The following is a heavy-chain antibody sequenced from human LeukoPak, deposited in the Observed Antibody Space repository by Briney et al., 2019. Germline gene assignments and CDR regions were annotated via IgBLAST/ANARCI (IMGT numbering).Heavy chain of an antibody. Sequence: GGSLRLSCAASGFRFDDYGMSWVRQRPGKGLEWVSGINRSSGETGYADSVKGRFTISRDNAKNSLYLQMHSLRAEDTALYYCVRVMGYCSDGSCYPRGVGYYYMDVWGKGTTVTVSS. J-gene: IGHJ6*03. D-gene: IGHD2-15*01. CDR3: VRVMGYCSDGSCYPRGVGYYYMDV. V-gene: IGHV3-20*04. CDR2: INRSSGET. CDR1: GFRFDDYG.